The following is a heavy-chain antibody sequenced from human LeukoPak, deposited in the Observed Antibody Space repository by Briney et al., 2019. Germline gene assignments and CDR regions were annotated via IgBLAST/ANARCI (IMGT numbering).Heavy chain of an antibody. D-gene: IGHD1-26*01. CDR3: ARAGIVGATRFDY. V-gene: IGHV3-21*01. CDR2: ISSSSSFI. J-gene: IGHJ4*02. Sequence: GGSLRLSCAASGFSFSSYSMNWVRQAPGEGLEWVSSISSSSSFIYYTDSVKGRFTISRDNSKNTLYLQMNSLRAEDTAVYYCARAGIVGATRFDYWGQGTLVTVSS. CDR1: GFSFSSYS.